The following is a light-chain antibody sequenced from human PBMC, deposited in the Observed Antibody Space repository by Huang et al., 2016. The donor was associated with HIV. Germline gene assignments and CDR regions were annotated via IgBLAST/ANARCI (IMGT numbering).Light chain of an antibody. J-gene: IGKJ2*01. CDR1: QSVGSW. CDR2: TAS. V-gene: IGKV1-5*03. Sequence: DIQMTQSPSTLSASVGDRVTITCRASQSVGSWLAWYQQRPGKAPKLLSYTASSLETGVPSRFSGSGSGTEFTLTISSLQPDDFATYYCQQYHAFFPVTFGQGTKLEIK. CDR3: QQYHAFFPVT.